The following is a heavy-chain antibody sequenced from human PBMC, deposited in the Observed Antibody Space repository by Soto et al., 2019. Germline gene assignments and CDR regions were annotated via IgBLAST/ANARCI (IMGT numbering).Heavy chain of an antibody. CDR3: ARADMGGSSWPFDY. CDR2: IYHSGST. Sequence: QVQLQESGPGLVKPSGTLSLTCAVSGGSISSSNWWSWVRQPPGKGLEWIGEIYHSGSTNYNPSLQSRVTISVDKSKNQFSLKLRSVTDADTAVYYCARADMGGSSWPFDYWGQGTLVTVSS. V-gene: IGHV4-4*02. CDR1: GGSISSSNW. D-gene: IGHD6-13*01. J-gene: IGHJ4*02.